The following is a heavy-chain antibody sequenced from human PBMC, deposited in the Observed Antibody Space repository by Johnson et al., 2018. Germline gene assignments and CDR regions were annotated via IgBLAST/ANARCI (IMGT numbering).Heavy chain of an antibody. CDR3: ARGSPYDGNDWPFDS. J-gene: IGHJ4*02. Sequence: VQLVQSGGGVVQPGRSLRLSCAASGFTFRTYWMNWVRQAPGKGLEWVANIKQDGSARYYVASVKGRFPISRDGAKNSLYLQMNSLGVADTAGYYCARGSPYDGNDWPFDSWGQGTLVAVSS. CDR2: IKQDGSAR. V-gene: IGHV3-7*01. CDR1: GFTFRTYW. D-gene: IGHD1-20*01.